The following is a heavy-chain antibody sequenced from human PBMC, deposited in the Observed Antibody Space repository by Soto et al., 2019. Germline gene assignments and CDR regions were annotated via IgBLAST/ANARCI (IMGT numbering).Heavy chain of an antibody. V-gene: IGHV1-18*01. Sequence: ASVKVSCKASGYTFTSYGIIWVRQAPGQGLEWMGWISACNGNTNYAQKLQGRVTMTTDTSTSTAYMELRSLRSDDTAVYYCARDPYSGYDYSFDYWGQGTLVTVSS. D-gene: IGHD5-12*01. CDR3: ARDPYSGYDYSFDY. CDR2: ISACNGNT. J-gene: IGHJ4*02. CDR1: GYTFTSYG.